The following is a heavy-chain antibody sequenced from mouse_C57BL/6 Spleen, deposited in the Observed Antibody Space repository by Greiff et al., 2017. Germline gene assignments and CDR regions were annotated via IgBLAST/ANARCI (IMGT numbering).Heavy chain of an antibody. V-gene: IGHV2-2*01. D-gene: IGHD2-5*01. CDR2: IWSGGST. CDR1: GFSLTSYG. J-gene: IGHJ3*01. CDR3: ARNSNWFAY. Sequence: VKLMESGPGLVQPSQSLSITCTVSGFSLTSYGVHWVRQSPGKGLEWLGVIWSGGSTDYNAAFISRLSISKDNSKSQVFFKMNSLQADDTAIYYCARNSNWFAYWGQGTLVTVSA.